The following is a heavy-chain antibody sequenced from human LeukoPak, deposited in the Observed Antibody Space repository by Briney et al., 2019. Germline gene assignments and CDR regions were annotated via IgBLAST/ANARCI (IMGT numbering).Heavy chain of an antibody. V-gene: IGHV1-69*05. CDR3: ATQTTSSFLGEYYFDY. Sequence: RASVKVSCKASGGTFSSDAFGWVRQAPGQGLEWMGAIIPFFVVANYAPKFQGRVTITTDESTGTAYMELSSLSSDDTAVYYCATQTTSSFLGEYYFDYWGQGTLVTVSS. CDR2: IIPFFVVA. D-gene: IGHD1-7*01. CDR1: GGTFSSDA. J-gene: IGHJ4*02.